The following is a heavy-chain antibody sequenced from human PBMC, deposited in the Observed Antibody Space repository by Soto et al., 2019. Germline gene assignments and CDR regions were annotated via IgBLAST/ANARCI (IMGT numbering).Heavy chain of an antibody. Sequence: GGSLRLSCAASGFTFSNYAMNWVRQAPGKGLELVSVISGSGSITYYADSVKGRFTISRDNSRNTLYLQMNSLRDEDAAVYYCARVGTDYGPGRPYYSDSWGQGILVTVSS. D-gene: IGHD3-10*01. J-gene: IGHJ4*02. CDR2: ISGSGSIT. CDR1: GFTFSNYA. V-gene: IGHV3-23*01. CDR3: ARVGTDYGPGRPYYSDS.